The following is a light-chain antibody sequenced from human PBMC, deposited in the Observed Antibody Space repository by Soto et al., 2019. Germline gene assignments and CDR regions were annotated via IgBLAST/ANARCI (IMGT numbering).Light chain of an antibody. V-gene: IGKV3-15*01. Sequence: EIVLTQSTAILSASPGERATLSCRASQTVSDNLAWYQQKPGQSPRLLIYGASTRATDIPVRFSGSGSGTEFTLTISSLQSEDFAVYYCQQYNIWPPLYTFGQGTKL. J-gene: IGKJ2*01. CDR2: GAS. CDR1: QTVSDN. CDR3: QQYNIWPPLYT.